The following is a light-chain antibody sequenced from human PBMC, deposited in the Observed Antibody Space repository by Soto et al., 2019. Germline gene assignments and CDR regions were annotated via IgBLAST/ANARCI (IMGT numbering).Light chain of an antibody. Sequence: DIQMTQSPSSLSASVGDRVTITCRASQSISSYLNWYQQKPGKAPKLLIYAASSLQSGVPSRFSGSGSGTDFNLTISSLQPEDFANYYCQQSYSTPYTFGQGTKMEIK. CDR3: QQSYSTPYT. V-gene: IGKV1-39*01. J-gene: IGKJ2*01. CDR1: QSISSY. CDR2: AAS.